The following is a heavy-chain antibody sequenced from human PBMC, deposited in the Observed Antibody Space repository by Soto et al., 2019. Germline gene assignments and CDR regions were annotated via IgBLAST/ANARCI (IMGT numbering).Heavy chain of an antibody. CDR2: ILHDGSNK. CDR3: AKERLYSSSFDY. V-gene: IGHV3-30*18. J-gene: IGHJ4*01. CDR1: GSTFSSYC. D-gene: IGHD6-13*01. Sequence: GGSLRLSGAASGSTFSSYCVHWVRQAPGKGLEWVAAILHDGSNKYYADSVKGRFTISRDNSKNTLYLQMNSLRDEDTAVYYCAKERLYSSSFDYSVHGTLVTVS.